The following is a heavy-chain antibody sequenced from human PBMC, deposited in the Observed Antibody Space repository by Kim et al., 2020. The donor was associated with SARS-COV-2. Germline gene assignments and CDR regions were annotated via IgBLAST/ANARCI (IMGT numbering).Heavy chain of an antibody. V-gene: IGHV1-3*01. CDR3: ARDSGYTSATDY. J-gene: IGHJ4*02. Sequence: TKYSQKLQGRVPIDMDTTASIGYMELSSLTSEDTAVYYCARDSGYTSATDYWGQGTPVTVSS. CDR2: T. D-gene: IGHD3-16*02.